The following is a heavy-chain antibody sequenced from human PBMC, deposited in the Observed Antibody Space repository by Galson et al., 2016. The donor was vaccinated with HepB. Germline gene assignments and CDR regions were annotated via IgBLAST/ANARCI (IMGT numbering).Heavy chain of an antibody. CDR1: GYTFTSYD. J-gene: IGHJ3*02. CDR3: ARASGADAFDI. V-gene: IGHV1-8*01. Sequence: SVKVSCKASGYTFTSYDINWVRQATGQGLEWMGWMNADSGNAGYAQKFQGRVSMTRDTSFGTAYIEVSSLRSEDTAVYYCARASGADAFDIWGQGTMVTVSS. D-gene: IGHD6-25*01. CDR2: MNADSGNA.